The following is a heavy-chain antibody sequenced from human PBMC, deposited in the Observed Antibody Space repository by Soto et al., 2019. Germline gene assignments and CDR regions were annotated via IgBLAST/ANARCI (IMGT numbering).Heavy chain of an antibody. D-gene: IGHD3-3*01. J-gene: IGHJ5*02. CDR2: ISYDGSNK. CDR3: ARDRGSSDFWIAYPTGWFDP. V-gene: IGHV3-30-3*01. CDR1: GFTFSSCV. Sequence: PGGSLRLSCAASGFTFSSCVMHWVRQAPGKGLEWVAVISYDGSNKLYADSVKGRFTISRDNSDSTLYLQMNSLTADDTAVYYCARDRGSSDFWIAYPTGWFDPWGQGTQVPVSS.